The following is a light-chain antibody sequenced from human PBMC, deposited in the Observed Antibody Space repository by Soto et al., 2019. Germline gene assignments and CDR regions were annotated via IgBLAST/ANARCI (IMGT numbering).Light chain of an antibody. CDR3: SSYTSSSTLYV. Sequence: QSVLTQPASVSGSPGQSITISCPGTSSDVGGYNYVSWYQQHPGKAPKLMIYEVSNRPSGVSNRCSGCKSGNTASLTISGLQAEDEADYYCSSYTSSSTLYVFGTGTKVTVL. J-gene: IGLJ1*01. CDR2: EVS. CDR1: SSDVGGYNY. V-gene: IGLV2-14*01.